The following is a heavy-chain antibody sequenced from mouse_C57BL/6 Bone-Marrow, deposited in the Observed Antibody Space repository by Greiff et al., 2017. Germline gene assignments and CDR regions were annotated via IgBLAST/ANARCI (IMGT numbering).Heavy chain of an antibody. D-gene: IGHD2-5*01. J-gene: IGHJ4*01. CDR2: ISSGGSYT. V-gene: IGHV5-6*02. CDR3: ARGTYYSNYDAMDY. Sequence: DVKLVESGGDLVKPGGSLKLSCAASGFTFSSYGMSWVRQPPDKRLEWVATISSGGSYTYYPDSVKGRFTISRDKAKNTLYLQMSSLKSEDTAMYYCARGTYYSNYDAMDYWGQGTSVTVSS. CDR1: GFTFSSYG.